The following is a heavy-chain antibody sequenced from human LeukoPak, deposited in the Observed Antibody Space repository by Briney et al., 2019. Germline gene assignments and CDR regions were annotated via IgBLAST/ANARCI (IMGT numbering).Heavy chain of an antibody. Sequence: SETLSLTCTVSGGSISSSSYYWSWIRQPPGKGLEWIGYIYYSGSTNYNPSLKSRVTISVDTSKNQFSLKLSSVTAADTAVYYCARDSSGPYYDILTGYHYGAFDIWGQGTMVTVSS. V-gene: IGHV4-61*01. J-gene: IGHJ3*02. CDR1: GGSISSSSYY. D-gene: IGHD3-9*01. CDR2: IYYSGST. CDR3: ARDSSGPYYDILTGYHYGAFDI.